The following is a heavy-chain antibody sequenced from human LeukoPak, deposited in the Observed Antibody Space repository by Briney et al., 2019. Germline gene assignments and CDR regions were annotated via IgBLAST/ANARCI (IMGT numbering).Heavy chain of an antibody. Sequence: GGSLRLSCAASGFTVSSNYMSWVRQAPGKGLEWVANIKEDGSEIYYVDSVKGRFTISRDNAKNSLYLQMNSLRAEDTAVYYCARDSSGWALHSFDIWGQGTMVTVSS. CDR2: IKEDGSEI. CDR1: GFTVSSNY. CDR3: ARDSSGWALHSFDI. V-gene: IGHV3-7*04. J-gene: IGHJ3*02. D-gene: IGHD6-19*01.